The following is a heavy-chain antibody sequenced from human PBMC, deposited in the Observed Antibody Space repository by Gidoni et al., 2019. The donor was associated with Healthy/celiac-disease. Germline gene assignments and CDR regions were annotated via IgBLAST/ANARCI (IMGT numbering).Heavy chain of an antibody. CDR1: GYTFTSYG. D-gene: IGHD3-10*01. CDR2: VSAYNGNT. J-gene: IGHJ4*02. Sequence: QVQLVQSGAEVKKPGASVKVSCKASGYTFTSYGISWVRQAPGQGLEWMGWVSAYNGNTNYAQKLQGRVTMTTDTSTSTAYMELRSLRSDDTAVYYCARDRRENYYGSGSYDYFDYWGQGTLVTVSS. CDR3: ARDRRENYYGSGSYDYFDY. V-gene: IGHV1-18*01.